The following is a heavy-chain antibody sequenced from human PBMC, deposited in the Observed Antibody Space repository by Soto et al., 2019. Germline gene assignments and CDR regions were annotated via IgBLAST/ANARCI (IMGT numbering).Heavy chain of an antibody. CDR3: ARDLRYYYDSSGPLGMDV. V-gene: IGHV3-30-3*01. J-gene: IGHJ6*02. CDR1: GFTFSSYA. D-gene: IGHD3-22*01. CDR2: ISYDGSNK. Sequence: GGSMRLSCAASGFTFSSYAMHWVRQAPGKGLEWVAVISYDGSNKYYADSVKGRFTISRDNSKNTLYLQMNSLRAEDTAVYYCARDLRYYYDSSGPLGMDVWGQGTTVTVSS.